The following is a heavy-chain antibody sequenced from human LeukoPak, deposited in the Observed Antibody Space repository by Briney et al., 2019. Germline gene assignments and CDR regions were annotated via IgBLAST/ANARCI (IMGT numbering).Heavy chain of an antibody. CDR2: INHSGST. D-gene: IGHD3-10*01. CDR3: ARAGRTSGSPRKYFDY. CDR1: GGSFSGYY. Sequence: PSETLSLTCAVYGGSFSGYYWSWIRQPPGKGLEWIGEINHSGSTNYNPSLKSRVTISVDTSKNQFSLRLSSVTAADTAMYYCARAGRTSGSPRKYFDYWGQGTLVTVSS. V-gene: IGHV4-34*01. J-gene: IGHJ4*02.